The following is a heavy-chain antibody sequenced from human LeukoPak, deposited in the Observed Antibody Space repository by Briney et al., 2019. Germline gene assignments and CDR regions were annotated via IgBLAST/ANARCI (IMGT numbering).Heavy chain of an antibody. Sequence: SETLSLTCTVSGGSISTYYWNWIRRPPGKGLELIGYIYHSGSTNYNPSLQSRVTISVDTSKNQFSLNLNSVTAADTAVYYCARGGAARLHFQNWGQGTLVTVSS. J-gene: IGHJ1*01. D-gene: IGHD6-6*01. CDR1: GGSISTYY. CDR2: IYHSGST. CDR3: ARGGAARLHFQN. V-gene: IGHV4-59*01.